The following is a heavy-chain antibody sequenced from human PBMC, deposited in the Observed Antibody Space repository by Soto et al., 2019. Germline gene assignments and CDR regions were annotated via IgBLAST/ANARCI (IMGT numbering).Heavy chain of an antibody. D-gene: IGHD2-2*01. CDR1: GFTFSSYS. CDR2: ISSSSSYI. V-gene: IGHV3-21*01. Sequence: EVQLVESGGGLVKPGGSLRLSCPASGFTFSSYSMNWVRQAPGKGLEWVSSISSSSSYIYYADSVKGRFTISRDNAKNSLYLQMNSLRAEDTAVYYCARDGDIVVVPAAIPDYFDYWGQGTLVTVSS. CDR3: ARDGDIVVVPAAIPDYFDY. J-gene: IGHJ4*02.